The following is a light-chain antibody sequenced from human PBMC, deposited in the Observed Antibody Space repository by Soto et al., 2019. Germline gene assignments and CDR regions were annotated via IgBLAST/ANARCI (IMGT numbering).Light chain of an antibody. CDR2: RNS. Sequence: QSVLTQSPSASGTPGQRVTISCSGSASTIGRNYVYWYQQLPGTAPKLLIYRNSQRPSGGPDRFSGSKSGTSASLAISGLRSEDEADYYCAAWDDNLSGLYVFGAGTKVTVL. CDR3: AAWDDNLSGLYV. J-gene: IGLJ1*01. CDR1: ASTIGRNY. V-gene: IGLV1-47*01.